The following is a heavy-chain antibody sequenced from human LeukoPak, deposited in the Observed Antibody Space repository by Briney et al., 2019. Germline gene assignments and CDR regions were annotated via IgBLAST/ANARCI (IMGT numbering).Heavy chain of an antibody. CDR1: GGSISSSSYY. V-gene: IGHV4-39*07. CDR3: ARVDSSSWYYYYYMDV. CDR2: IYYSGST. D-gene: IGHD6-13*01. J-gene: IGHJ6*03. Sequence: SETLSLTCTVSGGSISSSSYYWGWIRQPPGKGLEWIGSIYYSGSTYYNPSLKSRVTISVDKSKNQFSLKLSSVTAADTAVYYCARVDSSSWYYYYYMDVWGKGTTVTVSS.